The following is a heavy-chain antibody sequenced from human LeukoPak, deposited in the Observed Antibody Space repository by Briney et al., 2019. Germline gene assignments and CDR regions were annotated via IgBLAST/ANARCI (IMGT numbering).Heavy chain of an antibody. Sequence: GASVKVSCKASGYTFTSSGISWVRQAPGQGLEWMGWISVYNGNTNYAQNLQGRVTMTTDTSTSTAYMELRSLRSDDTAVYYCARTRSGWNYFDYWGQGTLVTVSS. CDR3: ARTRSGWNYFDY. J-gene: IGHJ4*02. D-gene: IGHD6-19*01. CDR2: ISVYNGNT. CDR1: GYTFTSSG. V-gene: IGHV1-18*01.